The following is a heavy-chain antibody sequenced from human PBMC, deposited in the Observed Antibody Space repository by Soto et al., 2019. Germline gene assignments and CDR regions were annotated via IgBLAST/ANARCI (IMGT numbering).Heavy chain of an antibody. V-gene: IGHV3-53*02. D-gene: IGHD2-2*01. CDR2: IYSGGST. Sequence: EVQLVETGGGLIQPGGSLRLSCAASGFTVSSNYMSWVRQAPGKGLEWVSVIYSGGSTYYADSVKGRFTISRDNSTNTLYIQMNSVRAEDTAVYYCARAPCSSTSCYPYAFDIWGQGTMVTVSS. CDR3: ARAPCSSTSCYPYAFDI. J-gene: IGHJ3*02. CDR1: GFTVSSNY.